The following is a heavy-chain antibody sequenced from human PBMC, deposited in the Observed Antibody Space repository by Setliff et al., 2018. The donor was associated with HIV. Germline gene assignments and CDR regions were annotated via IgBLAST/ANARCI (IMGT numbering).Heavy chain of an antibody. CDR1: GVSIRSFNYY. Sequence: SETLSLTCTVSGVSIRSFNYYWSWIRQPPGKGLEWVGSVYYGGSTSYNPSLKSRVTISLGTSKNQFSLRLTSVTAADTALYYCASGYNFWSGYFVVAESYQYWGQGTVVTVSS. J-gene: IGHJ1*01. CDR3: ASGYNFWSGYFVVAESYQY. CDR2: VYYGGST. D-gene: IGHD3-3*01. V-gene: IGHV4-39*07.